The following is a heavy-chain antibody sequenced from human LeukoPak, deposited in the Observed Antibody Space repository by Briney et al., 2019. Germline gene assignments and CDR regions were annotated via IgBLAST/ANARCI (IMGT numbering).Heavy chain of an antibody. D-gene: IGHD5-18*01. CDR1: GFTVSSNY. J-gene: IGHJ4*02. Sequence: QTGGSLRLSCAASGFTVSSNYMSWVRQAPGKGLEWASVIYSGGSTYYADSVKGRFTISRDNSKNTLYLQMNSLRAEDTAVYYCARARRGYSYGYDYWGQGTLVTVSS. CDR3: ARARRGYSYGYDY. CDR2: IYSGGST. V-gene: IGHV3-53*01.